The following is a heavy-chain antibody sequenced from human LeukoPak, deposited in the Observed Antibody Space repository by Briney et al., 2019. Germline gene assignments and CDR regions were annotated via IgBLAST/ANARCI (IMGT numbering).Heavy chain of an antibody. CDR1: GYTFTSYD. D-gene: IGHD3-22*01. V-gene: IGHV1-8*01. CDR2: MNPNSGNT. CDR3: ARDLFPQTYYYDSSGYYQADY. Sequence: ASVKVSCKASGYTFTSYDINWVRQATGQGLEGVGWMNPNSGNTGYAQKCQGRVTMTRNTSISTAYMELSSLRSEDTAVYYCARDLFPQTYYYDSSGYYQADYWGQGTLVTVSS. J-gene: IGHJ4*02.